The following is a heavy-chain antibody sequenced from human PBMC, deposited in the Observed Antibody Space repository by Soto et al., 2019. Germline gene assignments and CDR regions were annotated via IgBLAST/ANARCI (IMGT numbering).Heavy chain of an antibody. D-gene: IGHD3-10*01. Sequence: PSETLSLTCTVSGGSISSYYCSWIRQPPGKGLEWIGYIYYSGSTNYNPSLKSRVTISVDTSKNQFSLKLNSVTAADTAVYYCAARITMVRGVIGDWFDPWGQGTLVTVSS. CDR2: IYYSGST. J-gene: IGHJ5*02. CDR3: AARITMVRGVIGDWFDP. CDR1: GGSISSYY. V-gene: IGHV4-59*01.